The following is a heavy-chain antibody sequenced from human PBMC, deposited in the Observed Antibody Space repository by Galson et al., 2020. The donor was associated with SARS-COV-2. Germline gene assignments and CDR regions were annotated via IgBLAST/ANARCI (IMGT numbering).Heavy chain of an antibody. CDR3: TRGGVVAPVKYHYGMDV. Sequence: GGSLRLSCAASGFPFGSYGMHWVRQAPGKGLEWVAVIWYDGSSEDYPDSVKGRFTISRDNSKNMLYLQMNSLRAEDTAVYYCTRGGVVAPVKYHYGMDVWGQGTTVTVSS. D-gene: IGHD2-21*01. CDR1: GFPFGSYG. CDR2: IWYDGSSE. J-gene: IGHJ6*02. V-gene: IGHV3-33*01.